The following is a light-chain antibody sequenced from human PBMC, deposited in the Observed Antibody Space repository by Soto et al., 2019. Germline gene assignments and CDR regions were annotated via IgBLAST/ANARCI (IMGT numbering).Light chain of an antibody. V-gene: IGKV1-12*01. J-gene: IGKJ4*01. CDR3: QQPNSFPLS. CDR1: QAISSW. Sequence: DIQLTQSPSSVSAFVGDRVTITCRASQAISSWLAWYQQKPGRAPKLLIYAVSRLQSGVPSRFSGSGSGTDFTLTISSLQPEDFATYYCQQPNSFPLSFGGGTKVDIK. CDR2: AVS.